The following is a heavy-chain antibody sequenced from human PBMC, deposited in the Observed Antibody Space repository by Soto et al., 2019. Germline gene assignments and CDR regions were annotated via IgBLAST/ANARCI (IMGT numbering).Heavy chain of an antibody. Sequence: EVQLLDSGGGLVQPGGSLRLSCTASGFTFSDYAMSWVRQPPGKGLEWVSVISAGGSTYYADSVKGRFTVSRANSKNTLYLQMNSLRAEDTAVYYCANVPIWCSSTSCYTEGFDYWGQGTLVTVS. CDR1: GFTFSDYA. CDR2: ISAGGST. J-gene: IGHJ4*02. V-gene: IGHV3-23*01. D-gene: IGHD2-2*02. CDR3: ANVPIWCSSTSCYTEGFDY.